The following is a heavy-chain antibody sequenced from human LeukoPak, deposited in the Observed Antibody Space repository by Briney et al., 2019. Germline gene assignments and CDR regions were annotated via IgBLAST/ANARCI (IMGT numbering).Heavy chain of an antibody. V-gene: IGHV3-7*01. CDR1: GITFSSYW. D-gene: IGHD1-7*01. Sequence: PGGSLRLSCAASGITFSSYWMNWVRQAPGKGLEWVANIKQDGSEKYYVDSAKGRFTISRDNAKNLLYLQMNSLRAEDTAVYYCATSRTFDYWGQGTLVTVSS. CDR3: ATSRTFDY. CDR2: IKQDGSEK. J-gene: IGHJ4*02.